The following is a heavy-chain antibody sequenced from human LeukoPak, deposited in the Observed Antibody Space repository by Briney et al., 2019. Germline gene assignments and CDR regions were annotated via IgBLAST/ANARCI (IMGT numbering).Heavy chain of an antibody. V-gene: IGHV3-11*06. CDR3: ARAAVASPGDV. Sequence: GGSLRLSCAASGFTFSDYYMSWIRQAPGKGLEWVSYISSSSSYTNYADSVKGRFTISRDNAKNSLYLQMKSLRAEDTAVYYCARAAVASPGDVWGQGTTVTVSS. CDR1: GFTFSDYY. CDR2: ISSSSSYT. J-gene: IGHJ6*02. D-gene: IGHD6-19*01.